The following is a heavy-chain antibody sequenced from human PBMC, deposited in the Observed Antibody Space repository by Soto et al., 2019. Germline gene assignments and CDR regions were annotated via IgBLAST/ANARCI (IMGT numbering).Heavy chain of an antibody. D-gene: IGHD3-3*01. CDR3: AKYDFWSGYRKLAY. Sequence: EVQLLESGGGLVQPGGSLRLSCAASGFTFSSYAMSWVRQAPGKVLEWVSVISASGDGTDYADSVKGRFTISRDNPKNTLYLQMNSLRAEDTAIYYCAKYDFWSGYRKLAYWGQGTLVTVSS. J-gene: IGHJ4*02. V-gene: IGHV3-23*01. CDR1: GFTFSSYA. CDR2: ISASGDGT.